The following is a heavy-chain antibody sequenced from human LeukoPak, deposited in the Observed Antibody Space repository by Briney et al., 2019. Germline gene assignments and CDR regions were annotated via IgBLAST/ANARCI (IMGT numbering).Heavy chain of an antibody. D-gene: IGHD6-13*01. J-gene: IGHJ4*02. CDR3: AAVPGYSSSWYVGY. CDR1: GGSISSYY. CDR2: IYYSGST. Sequence: SETLSLTCTVSGGSISSYYWSWIRQPPGKGLEWIGYIYYSGSTNYNPSLKSRVTISVDTSKNQFSLKLSSVPAADTAVYYCAAVPGYSSSWYVGYWGQGTLVTVSS. V-gene: IGHV4-59*01.